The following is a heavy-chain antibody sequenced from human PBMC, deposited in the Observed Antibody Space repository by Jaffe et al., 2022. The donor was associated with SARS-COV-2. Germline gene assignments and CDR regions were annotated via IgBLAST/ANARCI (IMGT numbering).Heavy chain of an antibody. V-gene: IGHV4-39*01. D-gene: IGHD3-22*01. CDR2: IYYSGST. J-gene: IGHJ3*02. Sequence: QLQLQESGPGLVKPSETLSLTCTVSGGSISSSSYYWGWIRQPPGKGLEWIGSIYYSGSTYYNPSLKSRVTISVDTSKNQFSLKLSSVTAADTAVYYCPYDDYYDSSGYSPRGFDIWGQGTMVTVSS. CDR3: PYDDYYDSSGYSPRGFDI. CDR1: GGSISSSSYY.